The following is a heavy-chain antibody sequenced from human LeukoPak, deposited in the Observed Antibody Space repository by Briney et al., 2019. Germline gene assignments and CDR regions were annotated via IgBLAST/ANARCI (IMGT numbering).Heavy chain of an antibody. CDR1: GFTFSSYW. J-gene: IGHJ4*02. CDR2: IKQDGSEK. V-gene: IGHV3-7*03. Sequence: GGSLRLSCAASGFTFSSYWMSWVRQAPGKGLEWVANIKQDGSEKYYVDSLKGRFTISRDNAKNSLYLQMNSLRAEDTAVYYCARGKYCSSTSCYDYWGQGTLVTVSS. D-gene: IGHD2-2*01. CDR3: ARGKYCSSTSCYDY.